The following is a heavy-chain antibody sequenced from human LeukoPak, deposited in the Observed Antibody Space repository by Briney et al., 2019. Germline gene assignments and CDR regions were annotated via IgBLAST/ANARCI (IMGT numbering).Heavy chain of an antibody. D-gene: IGHD2-2*01. J-gene: IGHJ5*02. Sequence: ASVKVSCQASGRTFSSYAISWVRQAPGQGLEWMGGAIPIFGTANYAQKFQGRVTITADKYTSTAYMELSSLRSEDTAVYYCARRAGIKYQLLWGSRFDPWGQGTLVTVSS. V-gene: IGHV1-69*06. CDR1: GRTFSSYA. CDR2: AIPIFGTA. CDR3: ARRAGIKYQLLWGSRFDP.